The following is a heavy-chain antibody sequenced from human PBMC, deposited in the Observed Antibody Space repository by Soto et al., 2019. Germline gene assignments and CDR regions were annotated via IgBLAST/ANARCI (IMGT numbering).Heavy chain of an antibody. CDR3: ARLAVAGTYNWFDP. Sequence: PSETLSLTCTVSGGSISSYYWSWIRQPPGKGLEWIGYIYYSGSTNYNPSLKSRVTISVDTSKNQFSLKLGSVTAADTAVYYCARLAVAGTYNWFDPWGQGTLVTVSS. J-gene: IGHJ5*02. CDR2: IYYSGST. CDR1: GGSISSYY. V-gene: IGHV4-59*08. D-gene: IGHD6-19*01.